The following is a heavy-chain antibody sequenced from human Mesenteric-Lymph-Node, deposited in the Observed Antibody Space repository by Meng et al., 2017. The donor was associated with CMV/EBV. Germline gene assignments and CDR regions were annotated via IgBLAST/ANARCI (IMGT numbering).Heavy chain of an antibody. D-gene: IGHD6-6*01. CDR2: IYYSGST. CDR1: GGSISSSSYY. CDR3: ARDDSSSSSNYGMDV. V-gene: IGHV4-39*07. Sequence: ESLKISCTVSGGSISSSSYYWGWIRQPPGKGLEWIGSIYYSGSTYYNPSLKSRVTISVDTSKNQFSLKLSSVTAADTAVYYCARDDSSSSSNYGMDVWGQGTTVTVSS. J-gene: IGHJ6*02.